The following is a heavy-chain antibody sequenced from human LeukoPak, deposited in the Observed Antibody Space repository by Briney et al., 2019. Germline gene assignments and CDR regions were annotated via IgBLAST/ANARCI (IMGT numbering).Heavy chain of an antibody. D-gene: IGHD6-13*01. Sequence: SETLSLTCAVYGGSFSGYYWSLIRQPPGKGLEWIGYIYYSGSTNYNPSLKSRVTISVDTSKNQFSLKLSSVTAADTAVYYCAREQQQLVTGDYFDYWGQGTLVTVSS. CDR1: GGSFSGYY. CDR3: AREQQQLVTGDYFDY. CDR2: IYYSGST. V-gene: IGHV4-59*12. J-gene: IGHJ4*02.